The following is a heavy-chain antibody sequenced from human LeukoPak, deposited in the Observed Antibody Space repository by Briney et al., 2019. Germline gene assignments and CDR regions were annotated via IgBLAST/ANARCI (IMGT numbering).Heavy chain of an antibody. CDR3: ARHGVVAATRAFDI. V-gene: IGHV5-10-1*01. CDR2: MDPSDSYT. J-gene: IGHJ3*02. Sequence: GESLKIYRKGSGYSFTSYWISWVRHMPGPGLEWMGRMDPSDSYTNYSPSFQGHVTIPADKSVRNAVLPWGGLKASDTAVSDFARHGVVAATRAFDIWGQGAMVTVSS. D-gene: IGHD2-15*01. CDR1: GYSFTSYW.